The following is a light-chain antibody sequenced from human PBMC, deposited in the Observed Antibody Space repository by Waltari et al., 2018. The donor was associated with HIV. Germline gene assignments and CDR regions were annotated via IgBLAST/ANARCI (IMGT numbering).Light chain of an antibody. Sequence: DVQVTQLPSTLTASAGDRVSITCRVSQTIDNYLAWYQQRPGEAPNLLICRASTLERGVPSRFSGSGSGTDFTLTINNLQPNDSASYYCQQYQSYSLFMFGPGTKVEIK. V-gene: IGKV1-5*03. CDR3: QQYQSYSLFM. CDR1: QTIDNY. J-gene: IGKJ1*01. CDR2: RAS.